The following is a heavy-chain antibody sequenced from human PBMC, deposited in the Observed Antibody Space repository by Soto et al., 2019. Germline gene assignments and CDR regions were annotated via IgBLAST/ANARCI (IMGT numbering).Heavy chain of an antibody. D-gene: IGHD4-17*01. Sequence: QVQLVQSGAEVKRPGASVKVSCKASGYTLTDNYMHWVREAPGQGLEWMGWINPNGGTNCAQKFQGRVTMTRDTSISTAYMELSRLRSDDTAVYYCARSLTTLTTLLDYWGQGTLVTVSS. CDR3: ARSLTTLTTLLDY. J-gene: IGHJ4*02. V-gene: IGHV1-2*02. CDR1: GYTLTDNY. CDR2: INPNGGT.